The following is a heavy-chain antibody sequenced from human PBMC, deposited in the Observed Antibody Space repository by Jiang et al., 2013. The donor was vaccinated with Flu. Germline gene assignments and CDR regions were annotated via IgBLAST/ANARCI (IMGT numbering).Heavy chain of an antibody. CDR2: IKQDGSEK. V-gene: IGHV3-7*03. Sequence: LLESGEAWSSLGGPVRLSCAASGFTFSSYWMSWVRQAPGKGLEWVANIKQDGSEKYYVDSVKGRFTISRDNAKNSLYLQMNSLRAEDTAVYYCARDGRATPGAFDIWGQGTMVTVSS. CDR1: GFTFSSYW. D-gene: IGHD5-12*01. CDR3: ARDGRATPGAFDI. J-gene: IGHJ3*02.